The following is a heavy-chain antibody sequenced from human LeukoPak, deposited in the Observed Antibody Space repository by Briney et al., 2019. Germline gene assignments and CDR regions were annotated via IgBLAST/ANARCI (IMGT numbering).Heavy chain of an antibody. CDR1: GFTVSSNY. CDR2: IYSGGST. V-gene: IGHV3-53*04. J-gene: IGHJ4*02. D-gene: IGHD1-26*01. Sequence: GGSLRLSCAASGFTVSSNYMSWVRQAPGKGLEWVSVIYSGGSTYYADSVKGRFTISRHNSKNTLYLQMNSLRADDTAVYYCARVPINFQWELLAVDYWGQGTLVTVSS. CDR3: ARVPINFQWELLAVDY.